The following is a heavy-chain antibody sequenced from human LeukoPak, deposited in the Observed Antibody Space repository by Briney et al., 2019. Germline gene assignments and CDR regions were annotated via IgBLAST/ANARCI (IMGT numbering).Heavy chain of an antibody. CDR1: GFTFSSYG. J-gene: IGHJ6*03. CDR2: ISGSGGST. CDR3: AKAPVTTVYYYYYMDV. D-gene: IGHD4-11*01. V-gene: IGHV3-23*01. Sequence: GGSLRLSCAASGFTFSSYGMSWVRQAPGKGLEWVSAISGSGGSTYYADSVKGRFTISRDNSKNTLYLQMNSLRAEDTAVYYCAKAPVTTVYYYYYMDVWGKGTTVTVSS.